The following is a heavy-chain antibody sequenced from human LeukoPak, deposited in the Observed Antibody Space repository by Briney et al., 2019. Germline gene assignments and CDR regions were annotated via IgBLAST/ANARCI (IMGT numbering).Heavy chain of an antibody. CDR2: IWYDGSNK. D-gene: IGHD5-24*01. CDR3: AKALAGYNSPFDY. Sequence: GGSLRLSCAASAFTFSTYSMNWVRQAPGKGLEWVAFIWYDGSNKYYADSVKGRFTISRDNSKNTLYLQMNSLRAEDTAVYYCAKALAGYNSPFDYWGQGTLVTVSS. CDR1: AFTFSTYS. V-gene: IGHV3-30*02. J-gene: IGHJ4*02.